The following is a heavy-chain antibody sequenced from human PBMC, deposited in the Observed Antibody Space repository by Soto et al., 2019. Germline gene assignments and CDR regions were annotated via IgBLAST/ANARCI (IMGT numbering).Heavy chain of an antibody. Sequence: GESLKISCAASGFTFSSYAMHWVRQAPGKGLEWVAVISYDGSNKYYADSVKGRFTISRDNSKNTLYLQMNSLRAEDTAVYYCARVGRDGYYDYWGQGTLVTVSS. D-gene: IGHD1-26*01. CDR1: GFTFSSYA. J-gene: IGHJ4*02. CDR2: ISYDGSNK. V-gene: IGHV3-30-3*01. CDR3: ARVGRDGYYDY.